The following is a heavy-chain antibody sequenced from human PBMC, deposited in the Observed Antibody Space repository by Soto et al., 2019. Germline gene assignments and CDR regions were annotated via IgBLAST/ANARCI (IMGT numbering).Heavy chain of an antibody. CDR1: GFTFSSYA. Sequence: GGSLRLSCAASGFTFSSYAMSWVRQAPGKGLEWVSAISGSGGSTYYADSVKGRFTISRDNSKNTLYLQMNSLRAEDTAVYYCGPPYDFWSGSSDAFDIWGQGTMVTVSS. D-gene: IGHD3-3*01. CDR2: ISGSGGST. J-gene: IGHJ3*02. V-gene: IGHV3-23*01. CDR3: GPPYDFWSGSSDAFDI.